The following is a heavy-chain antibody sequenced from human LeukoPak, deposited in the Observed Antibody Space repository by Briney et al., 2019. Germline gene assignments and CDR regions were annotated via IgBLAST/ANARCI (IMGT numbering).Heavy chain of an antibody. D-gene: IGHD1-7*01. CDR3: ARGPYNWNYGRGRGPSDGVFDY. CDR1: GYSISSGYY. CDR2: INHSGST. V-gene: IGHV4-38-2*01. Sequence: SETLSLTCAVSGYSISSGYYWGWIRQPPGKGLEWIGEINHSGSTNYNPSLKSRVTISVDTSKNQFSLKLSSVTAADTAVYYCARGPYNWNYGRGRGPSDGVFDYWGQGTLVTVSS. J-gene: IGHJ4*02.